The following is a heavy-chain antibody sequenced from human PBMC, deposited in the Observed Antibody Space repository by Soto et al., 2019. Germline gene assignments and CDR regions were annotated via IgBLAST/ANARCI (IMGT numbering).Heavy chain of an antibody. CDR1: GFTFSSYA. CDR3: ANSPHIGRQPEYFQH. D-gene: IGHD2-2*01. CDR2: ISGSGGST. V-gene: IGHV3-23*01. Sequence: EVQLLESGGGLVQPGGSLRLSCAASGFTFSSYAMSWVRQAPGKGLEWVSAISGSGGSTYYADSVKGRFTISRDNSKNTLYLQMNSLRAEDTAVYYCANSPHIGRQPEYFQHWGQGTLVTVSS. J-gene: IGHJ1*01.